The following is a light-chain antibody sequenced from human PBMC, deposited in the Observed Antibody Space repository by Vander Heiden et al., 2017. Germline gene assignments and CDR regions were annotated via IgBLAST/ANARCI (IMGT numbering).Light chain of an antibody. CDR1: QDISNY. Sequence: SSLSASVGDRVTITCQASQDISNYLTWYQQKPGKVPKLLIYGASTLQSGAPSRFSGSGSGTDFTLTISSLQPEDVATYYCQKYNTALFTFGPGTKVDIK. J-gene: IGKJ3*01. CDR2: GAS. V-gene: IGKV1-27*01. CDR3: QKYNTALFT.